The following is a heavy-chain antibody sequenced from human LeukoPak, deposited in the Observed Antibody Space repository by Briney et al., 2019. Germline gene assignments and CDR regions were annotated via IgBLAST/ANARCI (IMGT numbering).Heavy chain of an antibody. CDR3: AKGGVGATGMDV. J-gene: IGHJ6*03. V-gene: IGHV3-30*02. Sequence: GGSLRLSCAASGFTFSSYWMSWVRQAPGKGLEWVAVIWYGGSNKYYADSVKGRFTISRDNSKNTLYLQMNSLRAEDTAVYYCAKGGVGATGMDVWGKGTTVTVSS. D-gene: IGHD1-26*01. CDR2: IWYGGSNK. CDR1: GFTFSSYW.